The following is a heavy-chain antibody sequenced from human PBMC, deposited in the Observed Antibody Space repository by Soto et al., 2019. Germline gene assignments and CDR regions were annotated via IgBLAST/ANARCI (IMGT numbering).Heavy chain of an antibody. D-gene: IGHD3-16*01. CDR3: ARYGGAAAGGYYYYGMDV. V-gene: IGHV1-69*01. Sequence: GASVKVSCKASGGTFSSYAISWVRQAPGQGLEWMGGIIPIFGTANYAQKFQGRVTITADESTSTAYMELSSLRSEDTAVYYCARYGGAAAGGYYYYGMDVWGQGTTVTVSS. CDR1: GGTFSSYA. CDR2: IIPIFGTA. J-gene: IGHJ6*02.